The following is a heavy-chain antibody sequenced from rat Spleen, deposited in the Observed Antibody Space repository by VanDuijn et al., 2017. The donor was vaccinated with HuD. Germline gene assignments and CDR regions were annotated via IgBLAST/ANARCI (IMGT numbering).Heavy chain of an antibody. D-gene: IGHD1-5*01. CDR3: GRDEYRNNWGFAY. V-gene: IGHV2S12*01. J-gene: IGHJ2*01. CDR2: ISSGGET. Sequence: QVQLKESGPGLVQPSQSLSLTCTVSGFSSSSNGVSWVRQPPGKGLEWIAAISSGGETYYSSALKSRMSISRDTSKNQVFLKMNSLQTEDTAIYFCGRDEYRNNWGFAYWGQGVMVTVSS. CDR1: GFSSSSNG.